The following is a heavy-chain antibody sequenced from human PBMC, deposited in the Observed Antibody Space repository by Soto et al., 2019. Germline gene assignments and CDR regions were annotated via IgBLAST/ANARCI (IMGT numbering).Heavy chain of an antibody. Sequence: QVQLVQSGAEVKKPGSSVKVSCRAAGGYFRNYVMSWVRQATGQGLEWMGGIIPVFETRTYAQKFQGRVTITADDSTSTVSMEMSNLRSEDTAVHFCSFHSDSNSYSRFDFWGQGTLVTVSS. V-gene: IGHV1-69*01. CDR3: SFHSDSNSYSRFDF. D-gene: IGHD4-4*01. CDR1: GGYFRNYV. CDR2: IIPVFETR. J-gene: IGHJ4*02.